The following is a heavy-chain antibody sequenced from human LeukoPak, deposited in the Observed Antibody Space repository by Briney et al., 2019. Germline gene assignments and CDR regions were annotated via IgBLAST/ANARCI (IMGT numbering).Heavy chain of an antibody. CDR1: GGSISSYY. CDR2: IYYSGST. D-gene: IGHD3-22*01. CDR3: ARVRYDSSGIDASDI. V-gene: IGHV4-59*01. Sequence: SETLSLTCTVSGGSISSYYWSWIRQPPGKGLEWIGYIYYSGSTNYNPSLKSRVTISVDTSKNQFPLKLSSVTAADTAVYYCARVRYDSSGIDASDIWGQGTMVTVSS. J-gene: IGHJ3*02.